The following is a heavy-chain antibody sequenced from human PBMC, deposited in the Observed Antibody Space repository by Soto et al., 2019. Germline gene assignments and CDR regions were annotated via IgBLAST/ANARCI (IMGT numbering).Heavy chain of an antibody. CDR3: ARDGDHDYFYGMDI. V-gene: IGHV4-59*01. D-gene: IGHD7-27*01. CDR2: IFYNGGA. CDR1: FGPMRGYY. Sequence: LQESVPGLVKASETLSLSCSVSFGPMRGYYWSWIRQPPGKGLEWIANIFYNGGANYNPSPRSRVTLSVDKSKNSFSLRLTSVTPADTAVYYCARDGDHDYFYGMDIWGQGTTVTVS. J-gene: IGHJ6*02.